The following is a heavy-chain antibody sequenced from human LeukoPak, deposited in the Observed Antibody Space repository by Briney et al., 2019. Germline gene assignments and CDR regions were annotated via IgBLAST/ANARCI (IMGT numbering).Heavy chain of an antibody. CDR1: GFTFSSYW. J-gene: IGHJ4*02. Sequence: GGSLRLSCAASGFTFSSYWMHWVRQAPGKGLVWVSRINSDGSSTSYADSVKGRFTISRDSSENTLYLQMNSLRVEDTAVYYCARVGYYSSGPFSYFDYWGQGTLVTVSS. V-gene: IGHV3-74*01. CDR2: INSDGSST. CDR3: ARVGYYSSGPFSYFDY. D-gene: IGHD3-10*01.